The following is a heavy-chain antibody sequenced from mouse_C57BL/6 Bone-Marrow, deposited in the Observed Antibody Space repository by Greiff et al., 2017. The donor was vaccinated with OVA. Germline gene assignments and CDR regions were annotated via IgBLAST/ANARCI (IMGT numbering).Heavy chain of an antibody. CDR1: GYTFTSYW. D-gene: IGHD2-3*01. Sequence: QVQLKQPGAELVRPGTSVKLSCKASGYTFTSYWMHWVKQRPGQGLEWIGVIDPSDSYTNYNQKFKGKATLTVDTSSSTAYMQLSSLTSEDSAVYYCAAGWLLRGGFYYFDYWGQGTTLTVSS. J-gene: IGHJ2*01. CDR2: IDPSDSYT. V-gene: IGHV1-59*01. CDR3: AAGWLLRGGFYYFDY.